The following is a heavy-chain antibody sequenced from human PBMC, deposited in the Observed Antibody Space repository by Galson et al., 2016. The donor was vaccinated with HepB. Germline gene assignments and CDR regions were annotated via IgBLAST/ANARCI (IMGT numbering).Heavy chain of an antibody. V-gene: IGHV1-69*01. J-gene: IGHJ3*01. CDR1: GGTFSSHT. Sequence: SCKASGGTFSSHTISWVRQAPGQGLEWMGGIIPISVTTKYAQKFQGRVTISADESTTTAYMELSSLRSEDTAVYYCARVGGYGRESYRSPRAFDVWGQGTMVTVSS. CDR2: IIPISVTT. CDR3: ARVGGYGRESYRSPRAFDV. D-gene: IGHD3-16*02.